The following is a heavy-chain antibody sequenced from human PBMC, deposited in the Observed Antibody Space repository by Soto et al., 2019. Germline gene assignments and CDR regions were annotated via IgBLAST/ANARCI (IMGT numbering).Heavy chain of an antibody. Sequence: SETLSLTCTVSGGSISSGGYYWSWIRQHPGKGLEWIGYIYYSGSTYYNPSLKSRVTISVDTSKNQFSLKLSSVTAADTAVYYCARDGGSMITFGGVIAGMDVWGQGTTVTVSS. CDR3: ARDGGSMITFGGVIAGMDV. CDR1: GGSISSGGYY. J-gene: IGHJ6*02. V-gene: IGHV4-31*03. D-gene: IGHD3-16*02. CDR2: IYYSGST.